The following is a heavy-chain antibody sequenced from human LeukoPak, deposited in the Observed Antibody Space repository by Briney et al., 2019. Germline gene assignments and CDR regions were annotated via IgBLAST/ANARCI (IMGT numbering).Heavy chain of an antibody. Sequence: PGGSLRLSCAASGFTFSSYAMSWVRQAPGKGLEWVSVISGSGDRTHYADSVKGRFTISRDNSKNTLYLQMNRLRAEDTAVYYCAKGYFGWPSQIGYWGQGTLVTVSS. CDR3: AKGYFGWPSQIGY. J-gene: IGHJ4*02. CDR2: ISGSGDRT. V-gene: IGHV3-23*01. CDR1: GFTFSSYA. D-gene: IGHD3-9*01.